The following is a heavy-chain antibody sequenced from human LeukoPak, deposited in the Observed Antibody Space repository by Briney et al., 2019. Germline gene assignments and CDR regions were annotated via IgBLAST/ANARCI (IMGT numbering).Heavy chain of an antibody. J-gene: IGHJ4*02. V-gene: IGHV3-7*03. Sequence: GGSLRLSCAASGFTFSSYWMTWVRQAPGNGLEWVATIKHDGSEKYYVDSVKGRFTISGDNAKTSLFLQLNSLGAEDTAVYYCAAIHRDYWGQGTLVTVSS. CDR3: AAIHRDY. CDR2: IKHDGSEK. CDR1: GFTFSSYW.